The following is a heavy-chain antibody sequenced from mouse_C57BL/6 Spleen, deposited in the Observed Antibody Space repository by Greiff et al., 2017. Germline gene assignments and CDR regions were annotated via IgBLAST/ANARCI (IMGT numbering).Heavy chain of an antibody. CDR2: IDPSDSET. V-gene: IGHV1-52*01. Sequence: QVQLQQPGAELVRPGSSVKLSCKASGYTFTSYWMHWVKQRPIQGLEWIGNIDPSDSETHYNQKFKDKATLTVDKSSSTAYMQLSSLTSEDSAVYYWAREGLDYEYAMDYWGQGTSVTVSS. CDR3: AREGLDYEYAMDY. CDR1: GYTFTSYW. J-gene: IGHJ4*01. D-gene: IGHD2-4*01.